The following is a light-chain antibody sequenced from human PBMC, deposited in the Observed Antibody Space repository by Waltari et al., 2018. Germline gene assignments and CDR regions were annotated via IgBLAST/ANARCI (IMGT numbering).Light chain of an antibody. J-gene: IGKJ1*01. Sequence: EIVLTQSPATLSLSPGETATLSCRASQSFRTYLAWYQQRPGQPPRLLIYDISKRAAGIPARFSGSGSVTDFTLTISSLEPEDFAIYYCQQRSNWPGTFGQGTKVEIK. V-gene: IGKV3-11*01. CDR3: QQRSNWPGT. CDR2: DIS. CDR1: QSFRTY.